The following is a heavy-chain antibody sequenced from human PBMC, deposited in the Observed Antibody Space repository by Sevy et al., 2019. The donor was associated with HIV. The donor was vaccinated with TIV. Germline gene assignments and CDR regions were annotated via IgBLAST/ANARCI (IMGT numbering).Heavy chain of an antibody. Sequence: GGFLRLSCAVSGFTVSSNFMSWVRQAPGKGLEWVSVIWLGGTTYYADSVKGRFTISRDNSKNTVYLHMNSLRAEDTAVYYCARGKHVSDYYGSLDYWGQGTLVTVSS. J-gene: IGHJ4*02. V-gene: IGHV3-53*01. CDR2: IWLGGTT. CDR1: GFTVSSNF. D-gene: IGHD3-3*01. CDR3: ARGKHVSDYYGSLDY.